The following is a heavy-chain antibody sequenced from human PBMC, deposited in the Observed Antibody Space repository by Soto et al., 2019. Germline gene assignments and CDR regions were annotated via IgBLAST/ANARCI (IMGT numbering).Heavy chain of an antibody. Sequence: ASVKVSCKASGGTFSSYAISWVRQAPGQGLEWMGGIIPIFGTANYAQKFQGRVTITADESTSTAYMELSSLRSEDTAVYYCARDRFYYDSSGYYYVGAFDIWGQGTTVTVSS. CDR1: GGTFSSYA. V-gene: IGHV1-69*13. CDR2: IIPIFGTA. J-gene: IGHJ3*02. D-gene: IGHD3-22*01. CDR3: ARDRFYYDSSGYYYVGAFDI.